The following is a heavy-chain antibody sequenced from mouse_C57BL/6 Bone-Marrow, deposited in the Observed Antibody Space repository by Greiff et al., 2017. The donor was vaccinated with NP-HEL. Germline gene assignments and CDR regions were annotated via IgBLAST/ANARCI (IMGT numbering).Heavy chain of an antibody. D-gene: IGHD2-3*01. Sequence: EVQLEESGGGLVQPGGSMKLSCVASGFTFTNYWMNWVRQSPEQGLEWVAQIRLKSDNYATHYAESVKGRFTISRAASKRCVYLHMNTSRDAATGIYYCRGVDDGYPFADGGQGTLVTVSA. V-gene: IGHV6-3*01. CDR1: GFTFTNYW. CDR3: RGVDDGYPFAD. CDR2: IRLKSDNYAT. J-gene: IGHJ3*01.